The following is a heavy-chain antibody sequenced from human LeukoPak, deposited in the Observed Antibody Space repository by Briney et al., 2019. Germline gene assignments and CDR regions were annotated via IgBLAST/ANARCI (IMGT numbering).Heavy chain of an antibody. CDR2: IGRSGSTK. V-gene: IGHV3-48*03. CDR1: GFTFSSYE. D-gene: IGHD2-2*01. CDR3: ARRYCITTSCLFDY. J-gene: IGHJ4*02. Sequence: GGSLRLSCAASGFTFSSYEMDWVRQAPGKGLEWVSYIGRSGSTKLFTISRDNAKNSLHLQMNSLRAEDTAVYYCARRYCITTSCLFDYWGQGTLVTVSS.